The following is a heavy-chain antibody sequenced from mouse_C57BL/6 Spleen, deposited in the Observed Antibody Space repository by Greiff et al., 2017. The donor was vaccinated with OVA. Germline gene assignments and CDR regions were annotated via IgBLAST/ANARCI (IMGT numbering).Heavy chain of an antibody. V-gene: IGHV1-61*01. J-gene: IGHJ2*01. CDR3: ARGRGGYSNPYLAY. CDR2: IYPSDSET. D-gene: IGHD2-5*01. Sequence: VQLQQPGAELVRPGSSVKLSCKASGYTFTSYWMDWVKQRPGQGLEWIGNIYPSDSETHYNQKFKDKATLTVDKSSSTAYMQLSSLTSEDSAVYYCARGRGGYSNPYLAYWGQGTTLTVSS. CDR1: GYTFTSYW.